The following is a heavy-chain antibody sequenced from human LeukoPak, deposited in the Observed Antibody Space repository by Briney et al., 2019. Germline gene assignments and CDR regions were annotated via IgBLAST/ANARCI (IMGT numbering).Heavy chain of an antibody. CDR2: ISDSGGSS. Sequence: GGSLRLSCVVSGFTFKTYAMSWVRQAPGKGLEWVSGISDSGGSSFYADSVKGRFSISRDNSKSTMYLQMNSLRAEDTAVYYCAKVSGYSGYDYDYWGQGTLVTVSS. J-gene: IGHJ4*02. CDR3: AKVSGYSGYDYDY. CDR1: GFTFKTYA. V-gene: IGHV3-23*01. D-gene: IGHD5-12*01.